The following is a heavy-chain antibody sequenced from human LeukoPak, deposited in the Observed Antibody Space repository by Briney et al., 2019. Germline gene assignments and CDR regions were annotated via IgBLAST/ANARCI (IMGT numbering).Heavy chain of an antibody. V-gene: IGHV3-11*04. D-gene: IGHD3-22*01. J-gene: IGHJ5*02. CDR2: ISSGGSTT. CDR3: ARFTYYYDSSGNAP. Sequence: PGGSLRLSCAASGFTSSDYYMTWMRQAPGKGLEWVSYISSGGSTTKYADSVKGRFTISRDNSKNTLYLQMNSLRAEDTAVYYCARFTYYYDSSGNAPWGQGTLVTVSS. CDR1: GFTSSDYY.